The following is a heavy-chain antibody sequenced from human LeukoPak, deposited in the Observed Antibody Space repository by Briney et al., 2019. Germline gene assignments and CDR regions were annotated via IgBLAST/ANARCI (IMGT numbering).Heavy chain of an antibody. V-gene: IGHV3-74*01. CDR3: TLPAEVGD. Sequence: GGSLRLSCAASGFTFSNYCMNWVRQAPGKGLVWVSGISGSGSATSYADSVKGRFTISRDNARNALYLQMNCLRVEDTAVYYCTLPAEVGDWGQGTLVTVSS. D-gene: IGHD2-2*01. CDR1: GFTFSNYC. CDR2: ISGSGSAT. J-gene: IGHJ4*02.